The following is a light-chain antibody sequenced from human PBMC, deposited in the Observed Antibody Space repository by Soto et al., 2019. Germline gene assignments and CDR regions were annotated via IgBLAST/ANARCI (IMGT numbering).Light chain of an antibody. CDR2: GAS. CDR3: QQYNNWPPYT. CDR1: QSISSN. Sequence: EIVMTQSPATLSVSQGERATLGCRASQSISSNLAWYQQKPGQAPRLLIYGASTRATGISARFSGRGSGTEFTLTITNLQSEDFAVYYCQQYNNWPPYTVGQGTKLEIK. V-gene: IGKV3-15*01. J-gene: IGKJ2*01.